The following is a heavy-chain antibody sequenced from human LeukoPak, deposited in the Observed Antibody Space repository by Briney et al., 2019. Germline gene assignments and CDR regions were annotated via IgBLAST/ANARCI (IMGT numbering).Heavy chain of an antibody. CDR2: IWYDGSNK. CDR3: AKGPYYYDSSGYPYYMDV. D-gene: IGHD3-22*01. CDR1: GFTFSSYG. Sequence: GGSLRLSCAASGFTFSSYGMHWARQAPGTGLEGVAVIWYDGSNKYYADSVKGRFTISRDNSKNTLYLQMNSLRAEDTAVYYCAKGPYYYDSSGYPYYMDVWGKGTTVTVSS. J-gene: IGHJ6*03. V-gene: IGHV3-33*06.